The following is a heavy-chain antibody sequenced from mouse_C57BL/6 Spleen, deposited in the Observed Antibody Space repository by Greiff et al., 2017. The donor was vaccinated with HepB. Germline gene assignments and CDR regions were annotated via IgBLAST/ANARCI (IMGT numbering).Heavy chain of an antibody. D-gene: IGHD2-3*01. CDR1: GFTFSSYA. Sequence: EVMLVESGEGLVKPGGSLKLSCAASGFTFSSYAMSWVRQTPEKRLEWVAYISSGGDYIYYADTVKGRFTISRDNARNTLYLQMSSLKSEDTAMYYCTRDDGYYEGVAYWGQGTLVTVSA. CDR3: TRDDGYYEGVAY. J-gene: IGHJ3*01. V-gene: IGHV5-9-1*02. CDR2: ISSGGDYI.